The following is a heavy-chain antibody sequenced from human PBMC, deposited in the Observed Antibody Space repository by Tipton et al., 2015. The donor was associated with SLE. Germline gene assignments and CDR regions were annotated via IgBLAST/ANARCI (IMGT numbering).Heavy chain of an antibody. CDR3: ARDKNGDYYDY. Sequence: TLSLTCAVYGGSLSGYSWSWIRQPAGKGLEWIGHIYATGITNYNPSLKSRVTISVDTSKNQFSLKLSSVTAADTAVYYCARDKNGDYYDYWGQGTLVTVSS. J-gene: IGHJ4*02. V-gene: IGHV4-4*07. CDR1: GGSLSGYS. D-gene: IGHD4-17*01. CDR2: IYATGIT.